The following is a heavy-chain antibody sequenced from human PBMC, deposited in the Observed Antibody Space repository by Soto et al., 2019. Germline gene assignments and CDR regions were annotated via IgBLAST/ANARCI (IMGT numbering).Heavy chain of an antibody. CDR3: AKEFGWELQLSHPYYNSGMDV. V-gene: IGHV3-30*18. J-gene: IGHJ6*02. D-gene: IGHD1-1*01. CDR2: MSFDGSNK. Sequence: QVQLVRSGGGVVQPGRSLRLSCAASGFPFGGYGRHWVRQAPGKGREGVALMSFDGSNKNYADSVRGRFTISSDNSKSTLYLQMDILRPEDTAVYYCAKEFGWELQLSHPYYNSGMDVWGQGTTVTVSS. CDR1: GFPFGGYG.